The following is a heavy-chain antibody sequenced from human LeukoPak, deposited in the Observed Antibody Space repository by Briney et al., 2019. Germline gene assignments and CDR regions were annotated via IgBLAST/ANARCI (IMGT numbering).Heavy chain of an antibody. Sequence: SETLSLTCAVYGGSFSGYYWSWIRQPPGKGLEWIGEINHSGSTNYNPSLKSRVTISVDTSKNQFSLKLSSVTAADTAVYYCARSYDLRIFDYWGQGTLVTVSS. J-gene: IGHJ4*02. CDR2: INHSGST. D-gene: IGHD2-8*01. V-gene: IGHV4-34*01. CDR1: GGSFSGYY. CDR3: ARSYDLRIFDY.